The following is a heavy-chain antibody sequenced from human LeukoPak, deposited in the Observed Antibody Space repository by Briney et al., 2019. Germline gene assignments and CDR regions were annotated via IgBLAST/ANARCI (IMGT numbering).Heavy chain of an antibody. Sequence: PGGSLRLSCAASGFTFSAYSMNWVRQAPGKGLEWLSYISPRSTTIYFADSVKGRFTISRDDAKNSLYLQMNSLRDEDTAVYYCARDTSNIPMVGMNWFDPWGQGTLLTVSS. CDR3: ARDTSNIPMVGMNWFDP. CDR2: ISPRSTTI. J-gene: IGHJ5*02. CDR1: GFTFSAYS. D-gene: IGHD3-10*02. V-gene: IGHV3-48*02.